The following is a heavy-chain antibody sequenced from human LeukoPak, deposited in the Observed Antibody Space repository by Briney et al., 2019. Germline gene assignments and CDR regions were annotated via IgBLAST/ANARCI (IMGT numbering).Heavy chain of an antibody. V-gene: IGHV3-66*01. D-gene: IGHD3-10*01. CDR3: ARDGNYYGSGSYYAFDY. CDR1: GFTVSSNY. Sequence: PGGSLRLSCAASGFTVSSNYMSWVRQAPGKGLEWVSVIYSGGSTYYADSVKGRFTISRDNSKNTLYLQMNSLRAEDTAVYYCARDGNYYGSGSYYAFDYWGQGTLVTVSS. J-gene: IGHJ4*02. CDR2: IYSGGST.